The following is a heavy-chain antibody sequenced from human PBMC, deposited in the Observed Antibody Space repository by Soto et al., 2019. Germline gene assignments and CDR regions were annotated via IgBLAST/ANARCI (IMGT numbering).Heavy chain of an antibody. J-gene: IGHJ3*02. CDR3: ARGVYYYGSGREAYAFDI. Sequence: ASVKVSCKASGYTFTSYDINWVRQATGQGLEWMGWMNPNSGNTGYAQKFQGRVTMTRNTSISTAYMELSSLRSEDTAVYYCARGVYYYGSGREAYAFDIWGQGTMVTVSS. V-gene: IGHV1-8*01. CDR2: MNPNSGNT. D-gene: IGHD3-10*01. CDR1: GYTFTSYD.